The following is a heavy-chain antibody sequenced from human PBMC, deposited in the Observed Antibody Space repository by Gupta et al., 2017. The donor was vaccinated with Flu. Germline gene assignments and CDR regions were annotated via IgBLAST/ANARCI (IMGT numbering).Heavy chain of an antibody. J-gene: IGHJ3*02. Sequence: RQAPGKGLEWVGRLKSHTDGGTTDYVAPVKGRFTISRDDSKNTLFLQMRSLKTEDTAVYFCTTDSSGGITFDIWGQGTMVTVSS. CDR3: TTDSSGGITFDI. V-gene: IGHV3-15*01. CDR2: LKSHTDGGTT. D-gene: IGHD3-16*01.